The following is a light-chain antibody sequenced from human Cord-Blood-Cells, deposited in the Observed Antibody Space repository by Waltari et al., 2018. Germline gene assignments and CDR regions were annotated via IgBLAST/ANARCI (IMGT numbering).Light chain of an antibody. CDR3: QQSYSTPIT. V-gene: IGKV1-39*01. J-gene: IGKJ5*01. Sequence: DIQMTQSPSSLSASVGDRVTITYRASQSNSSYLNWYQQKPGKAPKLLIYAASSLQSWVPSRFSGSGSGTHFTLTISSLQPEDFATYYCQQSYSTPITFGQGTRLEIK. CDR1: QSNSSY. CDR2: AAS.